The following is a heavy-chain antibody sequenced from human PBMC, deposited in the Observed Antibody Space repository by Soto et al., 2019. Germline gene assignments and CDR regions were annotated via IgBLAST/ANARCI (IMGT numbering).Heavy chain of an antibody. CDR1: GFTFSSYT. CDR2: ISPSSSTI. V-gene: IGHV3-48*02. D-gene: IGHD3-22*01. CDR3: AREYYYDSSAYPGGWFDP. Sequence: GGSLRLSCAASGFTFSSYTMNWVRQAPGKGLEWVSYISPSSSTIYYADSVKGRFTISRDNAKNSLYLQMNSLRDEDTAMYYCAREYYYDSSAYPGGWFDPWGQGTLVTVSS. J-gene: IGHJ5*02.